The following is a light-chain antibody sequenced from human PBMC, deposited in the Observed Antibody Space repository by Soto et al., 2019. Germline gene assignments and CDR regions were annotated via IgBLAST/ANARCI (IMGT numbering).Light chain of an antibody. CDR3: PHYVDSPRG. V-gene: IGKV3-20*01. J-gene: IGKJ1*01. CDR2: AAS. CDR1: QSFSSSY. Sequence: EIVVTQSPGNLSLSPGERATRSCRASQSFSSSYLAWYQQKPGQPPRLLIDAASSRAAGLPDRFSGSVSGTDFTLTISRLEPEDFAVYCCPHYVDSPRGFRQGTKVEIK.